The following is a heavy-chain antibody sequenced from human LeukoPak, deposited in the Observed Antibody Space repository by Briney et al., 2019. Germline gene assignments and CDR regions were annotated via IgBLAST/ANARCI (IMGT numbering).Heavy chain of an antibody. Sequence: SETLSLTCTVSGGSISSYYWSWIRQPPGKGLEWIGYIYYSGSTNYNPSLKSRVTISVDTSKNQFSLKLCSVTAADTAVYYCARYPYYYDSSGYYRHTYYFDYWGQGTLVTVSS. J-gene: IGHJ4*02. D-gene: IGHD3-22*01. CDR3: ARYPYYYDSSGYYRHTYYFDY. CDR2: IYYSGST. V-gene: IGHV4-59*12. CDR1: GGSISSYY.